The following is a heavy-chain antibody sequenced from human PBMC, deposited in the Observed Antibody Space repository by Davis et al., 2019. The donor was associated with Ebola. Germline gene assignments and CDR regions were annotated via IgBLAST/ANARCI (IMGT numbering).Heavy chain of an antibody. V-gene: IGHV1-2*02. CDR1: GYTFTSYG. J-gene: IGHJ3*02. CDR2: INPNSGGT. CDR3: ARDYGSGRVFAFDI. Sequence: ASVKVSCKASGYTFTSYGISWVRQAPGQGLEWMGWINPNSGGTNYAQKFQGRVTMTRDTSISTAYMELSRLRSDDTAVYYCARDYGSGRVFAFDIWGQGTMVTVSS. D-gene: IGHD6-19*01.